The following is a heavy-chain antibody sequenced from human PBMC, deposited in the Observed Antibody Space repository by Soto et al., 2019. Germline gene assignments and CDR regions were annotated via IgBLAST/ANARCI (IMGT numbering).Heavy chain of an antibody. J-gene: IGHJ5*02. V-gene: IGHV4-34*01. CDR3: ARALRFAP. Sequence: SETLSLTCAVYGGSFSNYYWTWIRQPPGKGLECIGEINHSGSTEYNPALKSRVTMLTDTSKSQFSLRLSSGTAANPSVYYCARALRFAPGGPGPPVTVSS. CDR1: GGSFSNYY. CDR2: INHSGST. D-gene: IGHD5-12*01.